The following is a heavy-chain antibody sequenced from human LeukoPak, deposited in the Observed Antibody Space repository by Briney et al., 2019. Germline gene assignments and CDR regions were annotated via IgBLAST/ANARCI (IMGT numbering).Heavy chain of an antibody. V-gene: IGHV3-23*01. D-gene: IGHD1-7*01. CDR1: GFTFSSYA. Sequence: GGSLRLSCAASGFTFSSYAMSWVRQAPGKGLEWVSAISGSGGSTYYADSVKGRFTISRDNSKNTLYLQVNSLRAEDTAVYYCAKDGLGWNYGPADYWGQGTLVTVSS. CDR3: AKDGLGWNYGPADY. CDR2: ISGSGGST. J-gene: IGHJ4*02.